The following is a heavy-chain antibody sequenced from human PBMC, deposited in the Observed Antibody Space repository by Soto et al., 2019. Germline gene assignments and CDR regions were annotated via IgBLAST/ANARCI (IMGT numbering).Heavy chain of an antibody. CDR3: AREENCSDGVCYSEYFQR. Sequence: QVQLVQSGAEVKKPGASVKVSCKASGYIFTAYSMHWVRQAPGQGLEWMGVVNPSGGSTNYAQKFRGRITMTRGTSTSTVYMDLSSLTSEDTAVYYCAREENCSDGVCYSEYFQRWGQGTLVTVSS. CDR1: GYIFTAYS. D-gene: IGHD2-15*01. CDR2: VNPSGGST. J-gene: IGHJ1*01. V-gene: IGHV1-46*01.